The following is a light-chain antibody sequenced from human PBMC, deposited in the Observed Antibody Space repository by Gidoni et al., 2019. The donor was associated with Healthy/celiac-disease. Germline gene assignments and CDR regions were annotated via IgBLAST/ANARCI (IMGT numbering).Light chain of an antibody. J-gene: IGLJ3*02. CDR2: RNN. Sequence: QSVLTQPPSASGTPGQRVTISCSGSSSNIGRNTVNWYQQLPGTAPNLLIYRNNQRPSVVPDRFSGSKSCTSASLAISGLQSEDEADYYCAAWDDSLNGWVFGGGTKLTVL. CDR1: SSNIGRNT. V-gene: IGLV1-44*01. CDR3: AAWDDSLNGWV.